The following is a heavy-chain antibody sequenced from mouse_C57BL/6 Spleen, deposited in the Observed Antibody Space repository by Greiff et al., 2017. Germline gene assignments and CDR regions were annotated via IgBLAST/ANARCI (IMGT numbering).Heavy chain of an antibody. V-gene: IGHV5-6*01. CDR1: GFTFSSYG. Sequence: EVHLVESGGDLVKPGGSLKLSCAASGFTFSSYGMSWVRQTPDKRLEWVATISSGGSYTYYPDSVKGRFTISRDNAKNTLYLQMSSLKSEDTAMYYCARQIPYFDYWGQGTTLTVSS. CDR2: ISSGGSYT. CDR3: ARQIPYFDY. J-gene: IGHJ2*01.